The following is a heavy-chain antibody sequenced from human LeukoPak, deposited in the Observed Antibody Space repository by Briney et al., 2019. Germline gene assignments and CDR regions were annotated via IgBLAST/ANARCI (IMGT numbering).Heavy chain of an antibody. V-gene: IGHV3-21*04. J-gene: IGHJ3*02. D-gene: IGHD1-26*01. CDR3: ARSVHGLVRGSYYGDAFDI. CDR2: ISSSSTYI. Sequence: GGSLRLSCAASGFTFSTYNMNWVRQAPGKGLEWVSSISSSSTYIYYIDSVKGRFTISRDNAKISLYLQMNSLRADDTAVYYCARSVHGLVRGSYYGDAFDIWGQGTMVTVSS. CDR1: GFTFSTYN.